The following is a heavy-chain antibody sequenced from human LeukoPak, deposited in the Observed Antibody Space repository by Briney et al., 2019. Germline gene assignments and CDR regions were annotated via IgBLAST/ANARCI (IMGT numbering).Heavy chain of an antibody. Sequence: ASVKVSCKASGYTFTSYGISWVRQAPGQRLEWRGWISAYNGNTNYAQKLQGRVTMTTDTSTSTAYMELRSLRFDDTAVYYCARDTTRYYYDSSGSIDYWGQGTLVTVSS. CDR2: ISAYNGNT. J-gene: IGHJ4*02. V-gene: IGHV1-18*01. CDR1: GYTFTSYG. CDR3: ARDTTRYYYDSSGSIDY. D-gene: IGHD3-22*01.